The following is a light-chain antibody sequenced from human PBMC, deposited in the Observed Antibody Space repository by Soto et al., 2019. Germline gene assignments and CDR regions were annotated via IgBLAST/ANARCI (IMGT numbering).Light chain of an antibody. J-gene: IGKJ1*01. CDR1: QSIISY. CDR3: QQTYITRT. Sequence: DIQMTQSPSSLSASVGDRVTITCRASQSIISYLNWYQRKPGKAPRLLIYAASRLQGGVPSRFSGSGSGTDFTLTINSLQPEDVATYYCQQTYITRTFGQGTKVEVK. CDR2: AAS. V-gene: IGKV1-39*01.